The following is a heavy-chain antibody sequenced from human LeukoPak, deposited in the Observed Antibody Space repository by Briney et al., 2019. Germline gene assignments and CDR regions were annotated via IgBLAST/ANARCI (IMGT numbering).Heavy chain of an antibody. CDR3: AKTNDYSNPFDY. V-gene: IGHV3-30*18. CDR1: GFIFTNFG. Sequence: PGGSLRLSCAASGFIFTNFGIHWVRQAPGKGLEWVSLISYDGSNKYYADSVKGRFTISRDNSKSTLFLQMNSLRAEDTAVYYCAKTNDYSNPFDYWGQGTLVTVSS. J-gene: IGHJ4*02. D-gene: IGHD4-11*01. CDR2: ISYDGSNK.